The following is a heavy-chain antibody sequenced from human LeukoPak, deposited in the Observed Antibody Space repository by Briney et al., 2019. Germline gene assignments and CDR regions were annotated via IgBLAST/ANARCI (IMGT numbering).Heavy chain of an antibody. V-gene: IGHV4-34*01. Sequence: SETLSLTCAVYGGSFSGYYWSWIRQPPGKGLEWIGEINHSGSTNYNPSLKSRVTISVDTSKNQFSLKLSSVTAADTAVYYCARHEGSGSYSNYWGQGTLVTVSS. CDR2: INHSGST. J-gene: IGHJ4*02. CDR1: GGSFSGYY. CDR3: ARHEGSGSYSNY. D-gene: IGHD3-10*01.